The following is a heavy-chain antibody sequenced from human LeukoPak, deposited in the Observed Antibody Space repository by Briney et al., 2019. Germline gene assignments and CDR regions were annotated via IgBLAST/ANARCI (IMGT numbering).Heavy chain of an antibody. CDR1: GFTFSSYS. V-gene: IGHV3-21*01. Sequence: KSGGPLRLSCAASGFTFSSYSINWVRQAPGKGLEWVSSISSTSTYMYYADSVKGRFTISRDNAKNSLFLQMNSLRAEDTAVYYCAKNTFCSSSSCQTALDYWGQGTLVTVSS. CDR2: ISSTSTYM. D-gene: IGHD2-15*01. CDR3: AKNTFCSSSSCQTALDY. J-gene: IGHJ4*02.